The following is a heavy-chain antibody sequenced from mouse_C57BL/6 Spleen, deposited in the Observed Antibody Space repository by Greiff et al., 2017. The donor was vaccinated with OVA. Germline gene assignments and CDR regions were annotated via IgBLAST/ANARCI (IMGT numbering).Heavy chain of an antibody. V-gene: IGHV14-3*01. Sequence: VQLQQSVAELVRPGASVKLSCTASGFNIQNTYMHWVKQRPEQGLEWIGRIDPANGNTKYPPKFQGKATITADTTSNTAYLQLSSLTSADTAICYYAGSEYYFDYWGQGTTLTVSS. CDR1: GFNIQNTY. J-gene: IGHJ2*01. CDR3: AGSEYYFDY. CDR2: IDPANGNT.